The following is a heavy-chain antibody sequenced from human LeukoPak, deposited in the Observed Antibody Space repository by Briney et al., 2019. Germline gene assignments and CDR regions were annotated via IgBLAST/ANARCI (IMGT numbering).Heavy chain of an antibody. J-gene: IGHJ3*02. CDR3: ARVGRYYYYDSSGYYSDAFDI. V-gene: IGHV4-59*01. CDR2: IYYSGST. Sequence: PSETLSLTCTVSGGSISSYYWSWIRQPPGKGLEWIGYIYYSGSTNYNPSLKSRVTISVDTSKNQSSLKLSSVTAADTAVYYCARVGRYYYYDSSGYYSDAFDIWGQGTMVTVSS. CDR1: GGSISSYY. D-gene: IGHD3-22*01.